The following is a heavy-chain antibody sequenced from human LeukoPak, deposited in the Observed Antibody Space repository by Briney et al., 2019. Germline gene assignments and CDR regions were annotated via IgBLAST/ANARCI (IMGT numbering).Heavy chain of an antibody. Sequence: GGSLRLSCAASGFTFSSYSMNWVRQAPGKGLEWVSYISSSSTIYYADSVKGRFTISRDNAKNSLYLQMNSLRAEDTAVYYCASNPVVTFFDYWGQGTLVTVSS. CDR1: GFTFSSYS. J-gene: IGHJ4*02. V-gene: IGHV3-48*04. CDR3: ASNPVVTFFDY. D-gene: IGHD4-23*01. CDR2: ISSSSTI.